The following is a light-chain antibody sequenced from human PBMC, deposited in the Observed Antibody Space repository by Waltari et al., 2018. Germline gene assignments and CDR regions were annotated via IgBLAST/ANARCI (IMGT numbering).Light chain of an antibody. Sequence: YVLTQPPSVSVAPGQTARIACGGNNIGSKSVPWYQQKSGQAPVLVVYDDRDRPSGIPERFSGSNSGNTATLTISRVEAGDEADYHCQVWNSSPDHPGNWVFGGGTKLTVL. CDR1: NIGSKS. CDR2: DDR. J-gene: IGLJ3*02. V-gene: IGLV3-21*02. CDR3: QVWNSSPDHPGNWV.